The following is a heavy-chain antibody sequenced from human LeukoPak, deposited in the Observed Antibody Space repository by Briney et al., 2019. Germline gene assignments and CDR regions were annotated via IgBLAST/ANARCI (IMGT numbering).Heavy chain of an antibody. CDR3: ARGRDVDYYYYYMDV. CDR2: IYYSGST. V-gene: IGHV4-31*02. J-gene: IGHJ6*03. Sequence: TWIRKHPGKGLEWIGYIYYSGSTYYNPSLKSRVTISVDTSKNQFSLKLSSVTAADTAVYYCARGRDVDYYYYYMDVWGKGTTVTVTS.